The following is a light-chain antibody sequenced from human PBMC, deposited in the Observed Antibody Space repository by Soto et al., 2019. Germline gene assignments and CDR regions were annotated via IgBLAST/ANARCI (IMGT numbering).Light chain of an antibody. Sequence: DIQMTQSPFTLSASVGDRVTITCRASQSISSWLAWYQQKPAKAPKLLIYKASTLESGVPSNFSDSGSGTEFTLTISSLQPEDFATYYCQQYNSYPWTFGQGTKVDIK. CDR1: QSISSW. CDR2: KAS. V-gene: IGKV1-5*03. J-gene: IGKJ1*01. CDR3: QQYNSYPWT.